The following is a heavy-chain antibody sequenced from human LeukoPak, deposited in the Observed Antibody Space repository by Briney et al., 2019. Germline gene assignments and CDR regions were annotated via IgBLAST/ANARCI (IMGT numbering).Heavy chain of an antibody. Sequence: GGSLRLSCAASGFTFSSYGMHWFRQTPGKGLEWLASISSSSAAINYAASVRGRFTISRDNAKNSLYLQMNSLRDDDTAVYYCAEGVTFFDYWGQGILVTVSS. V-gene: IGHV3-48*02. CDR1: GFTFSSYG. D-gene: IGHD3-3*01. CDR3: AEGVTFFDY. CDR2: ISSSSAAI. J-gene: IGHJ4*02.